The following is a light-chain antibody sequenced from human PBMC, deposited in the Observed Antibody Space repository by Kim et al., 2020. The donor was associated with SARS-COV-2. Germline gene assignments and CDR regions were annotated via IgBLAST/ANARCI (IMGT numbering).Light chain of an antibody. V-gene: IGKV1-39*01. J-gene: IGKJ2*03. CDR3: QQSYTNPYS. CDR2: TAS. Sequence: SASVGDRVTITCRASQSITRFSNWYQQKPGEAPKLVIYTASSLKNGVPSRFSGSGSGTHFTLTINNLQPEDFAIYYCQQSYTNPYSFGQGTKLEI. CDR1: QSITRF.